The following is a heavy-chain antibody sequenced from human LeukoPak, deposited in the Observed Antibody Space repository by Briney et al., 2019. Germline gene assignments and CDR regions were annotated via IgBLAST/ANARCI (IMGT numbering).Heavy chain of an antibody. Sequence: PGGALRLSCAASGCTFSSYAMSWVRQAPGKGLEWVSAISGSGGSTYYADSVKGRFTISRDKSKNTLYLQMNSLRAEDTAVYYGAKVNGGYVYYYGMDVWGQGTTVTVSS. CDR2: ISGSGGST. CDR1: GCTFSSYA. CDR3: AKVNGGYVYYYGMDV. V-gene: IGHV3-23*01. J-gene: IGHJ6*02. D-gene: IGHD5-12*01.